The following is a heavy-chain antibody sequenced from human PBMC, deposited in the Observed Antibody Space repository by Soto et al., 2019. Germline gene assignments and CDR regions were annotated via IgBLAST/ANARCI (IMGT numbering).Heavy chain of an antibody. J-gene: IGHJ4*02. D-gene: IGHD3-10*01. V-gene: IGHV3-48*02. CDR2: ISGTGATV. Sequence: GGSLRLCCAASGFSFSSYTMNWVRQAPGKGPEWVSYISGTGATVYYADSVKGRFTASRDNAKNSLYLQMNSLRDEDTALYYCAREGPAPPYYFYHYRGQGTLVTVSS. CDR1: GFSFSSYT. CDR3: AREGPAPPYYFYHY.